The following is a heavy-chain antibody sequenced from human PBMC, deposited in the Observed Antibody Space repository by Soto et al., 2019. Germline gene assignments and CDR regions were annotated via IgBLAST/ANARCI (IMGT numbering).Heavy chain of an antibody. CDR1: GFTFSSYY. V-gene: IGHV3-74*01. Sequence: EVQLVESGGGLVQPGGSLRLSCAVSGFTFSSYYMQWVRQGPGKGLVYVARIDFDGRSTVHADSVKGRFTISRDNAKNTLYMQMNSRGVEDTGVYYCARGGSPSWLRALDLWGQGTLVTVSS. CDR2: IDFDGRST. CDR3: ARGGSPSWLRALDL. J-gene: IGHJ5*02. D-gene: IGHD2-2*01.